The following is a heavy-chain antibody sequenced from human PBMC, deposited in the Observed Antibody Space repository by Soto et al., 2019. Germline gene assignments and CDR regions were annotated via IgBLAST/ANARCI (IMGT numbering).Heavy chain of an antibody. J-gene: IGHJ4*02. Sequence: SETLSLTCAVYGGSFSDYSWTWIRQPPGKGLEWIGEINDSGSTNYTPSLERRVTISRDTSKNRFSLKLSSVTAADTAVYYCARGSHKLHSYDSSGFYHYVDYWGQGSLVTVSS. V-gene: IGHV4-34*01. CDR3: ARGSHKLHSYDSSGFYHYVDY. D-gene: IGHD3-22*01. CDR1: GGSFSDYS. CDR2: INDSGST.